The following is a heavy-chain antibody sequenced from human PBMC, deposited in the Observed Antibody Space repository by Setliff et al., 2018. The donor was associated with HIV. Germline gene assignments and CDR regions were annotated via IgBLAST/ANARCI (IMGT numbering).Heavy chain of an antibody. CDR2: IYPGDSDT. J-gene: IGHJ4*02. CDR1: GYTFTSYW. V-gene: IGHV5-51*01. CDR3: ARRASKASLDY. Sequence: GESLKISCKGSGYTFTSYWIGWVRQMPGKGLEWMGIIYPGDSDTRYSPSFQGRVTVSADKSINTAYLQWSSLQASDAAMYYCARRASKASLDYWGQGTLVTVSS.